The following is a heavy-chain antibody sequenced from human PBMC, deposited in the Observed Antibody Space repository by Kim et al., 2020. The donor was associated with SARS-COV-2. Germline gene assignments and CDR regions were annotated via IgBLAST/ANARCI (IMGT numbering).Heavy chain of an antibody. CDR2: T. V-gene: IGHV3-15*01. CDR3: TTLISAAGRGY. Sequence: TDYAAPVKGTFTMSRDDSKNTLHLQMNSLETEDTGVYYCTTLISAAGRGYWGQGTLVTVSS. J-gene: IGHJ4*02. D-gene: IGHD6-13*01.